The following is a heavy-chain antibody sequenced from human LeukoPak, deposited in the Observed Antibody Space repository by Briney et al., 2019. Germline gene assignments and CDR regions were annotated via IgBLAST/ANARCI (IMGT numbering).Heavy chain of an antibody. CDR2: IYYSGST. D-gene: IGHD3-9*01. CDR3: ARAGNGILTGYFQNWYFDL. J-gene: IGHJ2*01. CDR1: GGSISSRDYY. V-gene: IGHV4-30-4*01. Sequence: SQTLSLTCTVSGGSISSRDYYWSWIRQPPGKGLEWIGYIYYSGSTYYNPSLKSRVTISVDTSKNQFSLKLSSVTAADTAVYYCARAGNGILTGYFQNWYFDLWGRGTLVTVSS.